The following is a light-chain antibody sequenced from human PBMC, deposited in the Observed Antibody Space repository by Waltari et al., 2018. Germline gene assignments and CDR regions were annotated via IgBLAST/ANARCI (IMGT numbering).Light chain of an antibody. V-gene: IGKV4-1*01. Sequence: DIVMTQSPDSLAVSLGERATINCKSSQSVLYSSNNKNYLAWYQQKPGQPPKVLIYWASFRESGVPDRFSGSGSETDFTLTISSLQAEDVAVYYCQQYYSTPPYTFGHGTKLEIK. CDR2: WAS. CDR3: QQYYSTPPYT. CDR1: QSVLYSSNNKNY. J-gene: IGKJ2*01.